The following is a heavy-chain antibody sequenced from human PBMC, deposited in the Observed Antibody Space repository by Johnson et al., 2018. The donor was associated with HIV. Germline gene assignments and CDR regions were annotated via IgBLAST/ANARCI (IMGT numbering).Heavy chain of an antibody. CDR1: GFTFNDYA. CDR2: IRWNSGSR. V-gene: IGHV3-20*04. D-gene: IGHD4-11*01. CDR3: AKGWTTVTTRLDAFDI. Sequence: VQLVESGGGVVRPGGSLRLSCAASGFTFNDYAMTWVRQAPGKGLEWVSTIRWNSGSRDYGDSVKGRFTISRDNAKNSLYLQMNSLRAEDTALYYCAKGWTTVTTRLDAFDIWGQGTMVTVSS. J-gene: IGHJ3*02.